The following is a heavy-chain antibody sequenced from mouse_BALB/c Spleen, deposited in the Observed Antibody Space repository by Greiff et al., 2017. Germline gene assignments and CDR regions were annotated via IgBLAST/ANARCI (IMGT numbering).Heavy chain of an antibody. D-gene: IGHD1-1*02. J-gene: IGHJ4*01. Sequence: EVKLVESGGGLVQPGGSRKLSCAASGFTFSSFGMHWVRQAPEKGLEWVAYISSGSSTIYYADTVKGRFTISRDNPKNTLFLQMTSLRSEDTAMYYCAREGDYAVLGYAMDYWGQGTSVTVSS. CDR1: GFTFSSFG. CDR3: AREGDYAVLGYAMDY. V-gene: IGHV5-17*02. CDR2: ISSGSSTI.